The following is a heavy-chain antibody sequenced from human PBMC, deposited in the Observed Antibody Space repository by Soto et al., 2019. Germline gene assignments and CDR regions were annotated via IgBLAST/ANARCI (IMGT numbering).Heavy chain of an antibody. Sequence: QVQLVESGGDLVKPGGSLRLSCAASGFPFSDYYMSWNRQAPGKGLEWVSSISSSSSDTNYAQSVKGRFTISRDNAKKSLHLQMNSLRAEDTAVYYCARRRPTGYYNYWGQGTLVTVSA. J-gene: IGHJ4*02. CDR2: ISSSSSDT. V-gene: IGHV3-11*05. CDR1: GFPFSDYY. CDR3: ARRRPTGYYNY. D-gene: IGHD3-9*01.